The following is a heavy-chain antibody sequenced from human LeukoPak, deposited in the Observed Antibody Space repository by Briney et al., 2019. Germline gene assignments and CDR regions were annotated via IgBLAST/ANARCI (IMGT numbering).Heavy chain of an antibody. D-gene: IGHD6-13*01. J-gene: IGHJ4*02. CDR3: AKRHRNSSPDFDY. CDR1: GFTFSNSA. Sequence: GGSLRLSCAASGFTFSNSAMSWVRQAPGKGLEWVSAISGGGVTTYYADSVKGRFTISRDNSKNTLYLQMNSLRAEDTAVYYCAKRHRNSSPDFDYWGQGTLVTVSS. V-gene: IGHV3-23*01. CDR2: ISGGGVTT.